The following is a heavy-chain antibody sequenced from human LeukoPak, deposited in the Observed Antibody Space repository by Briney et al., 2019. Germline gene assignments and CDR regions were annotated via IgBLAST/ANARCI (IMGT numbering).Heavy chain of an antibody. CDR3: TRGGVDY. CDR1: GFTFSNYA. J-gene: IGHJ4*02. V-gene: IGHV3-23*01. D-gene: IGHD2-8*01. CDR2: ISGSGGFT. Sequence: SGGSLRLSCAASGFTFSNYAMSWVRQAPGKGLEWVSVISGSGGFTYYADSVRGRFTFSRDNSQNTLYLQMNSLRAEDTAVYYCTRGGVDYWGQGTLVTVSS.